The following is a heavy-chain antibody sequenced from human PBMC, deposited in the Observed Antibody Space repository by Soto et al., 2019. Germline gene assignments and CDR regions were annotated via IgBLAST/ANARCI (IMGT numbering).Heavy chain of an antibody. D-gene: IGHD6-13*01. V-gene: IGHV4-4*02. CDR2: IFHDGRT. J-gene: IGHJ4*01. CDR1: GASISSTNW. Sequence: QVQLQESGPGLVKPSGTLSLTCAVSGASISSTNWWSWVHQFPGKGLEWIGEIFHDGRTNYNPSLKRRVTISVDKSKHHFSLELTSVTAADTAIYYCAREGQELRDWGHGTLVTVSS. CDR3: AREGQELRD.